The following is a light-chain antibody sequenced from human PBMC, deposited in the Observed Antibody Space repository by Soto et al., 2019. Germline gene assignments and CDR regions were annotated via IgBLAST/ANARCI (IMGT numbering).Light chain of an antibody. CDR3: SSYTYTSTLVI. J-gene: IGLJ2*01. CDR2: DVS. V-gene: IGLV2-14*03. Sequence: QSALTQPASVSGSPGQSIAISCTGTSSDVGAHNYVSWYQQHPGKAPKLIIYDVSNRPSGVSTRFSAFKSGNTASLIISGLQAEDEADYYCSSYTYTSTLVIFGGGTKLTVL. CDR1: SSDVGAHNY.